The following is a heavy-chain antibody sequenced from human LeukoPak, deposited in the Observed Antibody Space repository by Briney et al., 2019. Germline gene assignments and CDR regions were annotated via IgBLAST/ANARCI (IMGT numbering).Heavy chain of an antibody. V-gene: IGHV4-34*01. D-gene: IGHD3-16*01. CDR1: GGSFSGYY. Sequence: SETLSLTCAVYGGSFSGYYWSGIRQPPGKGLEWIGEINHSGSNNYNPSLKSRVTISVDTSKNQFSLKLSSVTAADTAVYYCARGPGVWDAFDIWGQGTVVTVSS. CDR3: ARGPGVWDAFDI. CDR2: INHSGSN. J-gene: IGHJ3*02.